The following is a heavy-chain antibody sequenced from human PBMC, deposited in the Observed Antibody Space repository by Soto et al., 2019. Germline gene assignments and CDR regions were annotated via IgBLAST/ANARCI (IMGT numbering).Heavy chain of an antibody. D-gene: IGHD5-12*01. CDR3: ARAAGRRDGYNYDFDY. V-gene: IGHV3-7*05. Sequence: GGSLRLSCAASGFTFSSYWMSWVRQAPGKGLEWVANIKQDGSEKYYVDSVKGRFTISRDNAKNSLYLQMNSLRAEDTAVYYCARAAGRRDGYNYDFDYWGQGTLVTVS. CDR2: IKQDGSEK. J-gene: IGHJ4*02. CDR1: GFTFSSYW.